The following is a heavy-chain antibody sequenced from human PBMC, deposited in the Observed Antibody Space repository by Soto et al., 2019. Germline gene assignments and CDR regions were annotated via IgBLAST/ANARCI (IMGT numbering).Heavy chain of an antibody. CDR2: ISYDGSNK. CDR3: AKGRNIVLVPAATNFDY. Sequence: QVQLVESGGGVVQPGRSLRLSCAASGFTFSSYGMHWVRQAPGKGLEWVAVISYDGSNKYYADSVKGRFTISRDNSKNPLYLQMNSLRAEDTAVYYCAKGRNIVLVPAATNFDYWGQGTLVTVSS. V-gene: IGHV3-30*18. CDR1: GFTFSSYG. J-gene: IGHJ4*02. D-gene: IGHD2-2*01.